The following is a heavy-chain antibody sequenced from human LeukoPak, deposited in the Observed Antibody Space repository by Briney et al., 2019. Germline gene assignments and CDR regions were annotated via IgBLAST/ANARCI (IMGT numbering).Heavy chain of an antibody. CDR3: ARHGRARPSVLTKPWFDP. J-gene: IGHJ5*02. CDR2: IDPDDSAT. CDR1: GYTFANYW. Sequence: GDSLKISVKGSGYTFANYWIAWLGQVPGKGLEWIGIIDPDDSATTSRPSFRGQAAISADKSTRPAYMHWSSLQASDSAIYYCARHGRARPSVLTKPWFDPWGQGTPVTVSS. V-gene: IGHV5-51*01.